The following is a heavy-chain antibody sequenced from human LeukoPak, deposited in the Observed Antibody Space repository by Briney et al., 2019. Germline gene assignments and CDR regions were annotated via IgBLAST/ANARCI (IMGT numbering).Heavy chain of an antibody. CDR3: ATNPSSVAHY. J-gene: IGHJ4*02. CDR2: IGSSSSTV. CDR1: GFTFSDYS. Sequence: GGSLRLSCAGSGFTFSDYSLNWVRQAPGKGLEWLSNIGSSSSTVYYADSVKGRFTISRDNAKDSLYLQMNSLRDEDTAVYYCATNPSSVAHYWGQGTLVTVSS. V-gene: IGHV3-48*02. D-gene: IGHD3-10*01.